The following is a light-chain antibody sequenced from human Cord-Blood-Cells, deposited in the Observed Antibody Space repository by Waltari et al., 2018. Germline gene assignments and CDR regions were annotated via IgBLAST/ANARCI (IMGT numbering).Light chain of an antibody. CDR1: QSVSSSY. J-gene: IGKJ4*01. CDR3: QQYGSSP. V-gene: IGKV3D-20*01. Sequence: IVLTQSPAPLSFSPGERATLSCGASQSVSSSYLAWYQQKPGLAPRLLIYDASSRATGIPDRFSGSGSGTDFTLTISRLEPEDFAVYYCQQYGSSPFGGGTKVEIK. CDR2: DAS.